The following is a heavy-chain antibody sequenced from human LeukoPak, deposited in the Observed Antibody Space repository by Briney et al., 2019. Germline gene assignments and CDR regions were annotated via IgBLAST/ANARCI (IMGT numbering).Heavy chain of an antibody. CDR2: ISSTGNTI. CDR3: TRDLFNAFDI. V-gene: IGHV3-48*03. J-gene: IGHJ3*02. CDR1: EFTFRSYE. Sequence: PGGSLRLSCAASEFTFRSYEMNWVRQAPGKGLEWISYISSTGNTIYYVDSVQGRFTISRDNAKNSLYLQMNSLRAEDTAVYYCTRDLFNAFDIWGQGTMVTVSS. D-gene: IGHD2-21*01.